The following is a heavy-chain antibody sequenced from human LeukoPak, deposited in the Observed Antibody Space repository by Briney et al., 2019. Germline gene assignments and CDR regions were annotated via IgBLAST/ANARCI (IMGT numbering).Heavy chain of an antibody. J-gene: IGHJ4*02. CDR1: GFTVSSNY. CDR2: ISSGGTT. CDR3: ARGEEKATITALDS. V-gene: IGHV3-66*01. Sequence: GGSLRLSCAASGFTVSSNYMNWVRQAPGKGLEWVSLISSGGTTYYTDSVKGRFTISRDNSKSTLYLQMNSLRAVDTAVYFCARGEEKATITALDSWGQGTLVTVSS. D-gene: IGHD5-24*01.